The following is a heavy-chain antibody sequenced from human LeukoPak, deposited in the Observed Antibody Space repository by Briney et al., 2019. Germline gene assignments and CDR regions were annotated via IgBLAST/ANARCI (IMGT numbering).Heavy chain of an antibody. D-gene: IGHD6-13*01. Sequence: KPSETLSLTCTVSDGSISSYYWSWLRQPPGKGLEGIGYIYYSGSTNYNRSLKSRVTISVDTSKNQFSLKLSSVTAADTAVYYCARIHSYSSSWSPYYFDYWGQGTLVTVSS. V-gene: IGHV4-59*01. CDR2: IYYSGST. CDR1: DGSISSYY. J-gene: IGHJ4*02. CDR3: ARIHSYSSSWSPYYFDY.